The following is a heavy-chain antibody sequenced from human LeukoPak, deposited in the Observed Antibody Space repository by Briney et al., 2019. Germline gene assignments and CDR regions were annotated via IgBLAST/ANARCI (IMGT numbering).Heavy chain of an antibody. J-gene: IGHJ5*02. CDR3: ARGFLEWSSSTPYNWFDP. CDR1: GGSISSYY. Sequence: SETLSLTCTVPGGSISSYYWSWIRQPAGKGLEWIGRIYTSGSTNYNPSLKSRVTISVDTSKNQFSLKLSSVTAADTAVYYCARGFLEWSSSTPYNWFDPWGQGTLVTVSS. D-gene: IGHD3-3*01. CDR2: IYTSGST. V-gene: IGHV4-4*07.